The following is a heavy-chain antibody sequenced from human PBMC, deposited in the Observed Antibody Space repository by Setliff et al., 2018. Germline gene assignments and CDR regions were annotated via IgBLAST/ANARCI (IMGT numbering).Heavy chain of an antibody. CDR2: INGDGSIT. J-gene: IGHJ4*02. CDR3: FGAGTCSY. Sequence: PGGSLRLSCGASGFTFRKYWTYWVRQVPGKGLVWVARINGDGSITNYADSVKGRFTISRDNARNTLYLQMNSLRTEDTAVYYCFGAGTCSYWGQGTLVTVPQ. V-gene: IGHV3-74*01. CDR1: GFTFRKYW. D-gene: IGHD3-10*01.